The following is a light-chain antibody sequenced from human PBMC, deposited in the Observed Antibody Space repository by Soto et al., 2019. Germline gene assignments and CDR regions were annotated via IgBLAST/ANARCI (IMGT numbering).Light chain of an antibody. J-gene: IGKJ4*01. V-gene: IGKV1D-12*01. CDR2: SAS. Sequence: DIQMTQSPSSVSASVGDRVTITCRASQGINKWLAWYQQKPGKAPKLLIYSASTLESGVPSRFSGSGSGTDFTLTIPNLQPEDFATYYCQQVHSFPLTFGGGTKVEIK. CDR1: QGINKW. CDR3: QQVHSFPLT.